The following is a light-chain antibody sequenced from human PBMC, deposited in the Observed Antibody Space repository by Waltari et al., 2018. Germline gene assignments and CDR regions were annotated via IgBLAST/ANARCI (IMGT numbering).Light chain of an antibody. V-gene: IGKV1D-13*01. CDR3: QQFNEYPWT. J-gene: IGKJ1*01. CDR2: DTS. Sequence: AIQLTQSPSFLSASVGDRVTITCRTSQPTNSALAWYQQQVGKPPNLLIYDTSTLESGVPARFSGGGTGAELTLTISSLQPEDVGTYYCQQFNEYPWTFGQGTKVEIK. CDR1: QPTNSA.